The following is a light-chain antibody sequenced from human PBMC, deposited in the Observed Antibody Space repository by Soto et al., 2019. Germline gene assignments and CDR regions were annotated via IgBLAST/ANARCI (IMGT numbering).Light chain of an antibody. J-gene: IGKJ1*01. Sequence: EVVTTQSPATSSLSPGERATLSCRASQSFFTNLAWYQQTPGQSPSLLIYGASIRATCVPDRFSGSGSGSEFTLTINSLRYEDFAVYYCQHYINFSRPLGQVTKVYIK. V-gene: IGKV3-15*01. CDR1: QSFFTN. CDR2: GAS. CDR3: QHYINFSRP.